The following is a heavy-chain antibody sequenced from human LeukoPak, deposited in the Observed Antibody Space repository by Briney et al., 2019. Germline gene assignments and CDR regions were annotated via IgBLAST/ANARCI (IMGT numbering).Heavy chain of an antibody. Sequence: GGSLRLSCAASGFTVSSNYMSWVRQAPGKGLEWVPVIYSGGSTYYADSVKGRFTVSRDNSKNTLYLQMNSLRAEDTAVYYCARDPRIAVAGYYYYYGMDVWGQGTTVTVSS. V-gene: IGHV3-66*01. CDR3: ARDPRIAVAGYYYYYGMDV. CDR2: IYSGGST. CDR1: GFTVSSNY. J-gene: IGHJ6*02. D-gene: IGHD6-19*01.